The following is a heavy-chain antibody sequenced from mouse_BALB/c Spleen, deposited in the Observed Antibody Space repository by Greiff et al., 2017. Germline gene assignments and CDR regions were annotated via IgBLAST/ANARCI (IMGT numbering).Heavy chain of an antibody. D-gene: IGHD1-1*01. J-gene: IGHJ1*01. CDR2: IRSKSNNYAT. CDR1: GFTFNTNA. V-gene: IGHV10S3*01. Sequence: EVQLVETGGGLVQPKGSLKLSCAASGFTFNTNAMNWVRQAPGKGLEWVARIRSKSNNYATYYADSVKDRFTISRDDSQSMLYLQMNNLKTEDTAMYYCVRDYGSSYVYWYFDVWGAGTTVTVSS. CDR3: VRDYGSSYVYWYFDV.